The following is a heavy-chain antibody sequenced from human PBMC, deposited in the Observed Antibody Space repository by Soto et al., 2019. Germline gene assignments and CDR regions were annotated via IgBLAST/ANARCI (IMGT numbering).Heavy chain of an antibody. J-gene: IGHJ5*02. Sequence: EVQLLESGGDLIQPGGSLRLSCAASGFTFSSNSFTWLRQAPGKGLEYVSGISIGGDKTWHADSVKGRFTVSRDNSKNTVYLQMNSLRVDDTAVYYCAKWDGYGDHWGQGTLVTVSS. D-gene: IGHD5-12*01. CDR2: ISIGGDKT. CDR3: AKWDGYGDH. V-gene: IGHV3-23*01. CDR1: GFTFSSNS.